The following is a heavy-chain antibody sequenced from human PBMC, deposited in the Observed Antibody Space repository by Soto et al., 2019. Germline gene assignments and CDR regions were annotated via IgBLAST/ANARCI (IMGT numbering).Heavy chain of an antibody. Sequence: ASVKVSCKVSGYTLTELSMHWVRQAPGKGLEWMGGFDPEDGETIYAQKFQGRVTMTEDTSTDTAYMELSSLRSEDTAVYYCATLKSKPIKGLFVVYYGLDVWGQGTTVTVSS. CDR3: ATLKSKPIKGLFVVYYGLDV. D-gene: IGHD5-12*01. CDR1: GYTLTELS. J-gene: IGHJ6*02. CDR2: FDPEDGET. V-gene: IGHV1-24*01.